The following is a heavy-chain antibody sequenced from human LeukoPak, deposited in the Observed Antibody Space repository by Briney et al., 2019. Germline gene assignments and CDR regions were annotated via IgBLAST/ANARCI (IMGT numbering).Heavy chain of an antibody. D-gene: IGHD3-22*01. CDR1: GYTFNNYG. CDR2: ISTYNGNT. CDR3: ARGGGYYNY. J-gene: IGHJ4*02. Sequence: ASVKVSCKPSGYTFNNYGITWVRQAPGQGLEWMGWISTYNGNTNYALKLQGRVTMTTDTSTTTAYMELRSLRSDDTAVYYCARGGGYYNYWGQGTLVTVSS. V-gene: IGHV1-18*01.